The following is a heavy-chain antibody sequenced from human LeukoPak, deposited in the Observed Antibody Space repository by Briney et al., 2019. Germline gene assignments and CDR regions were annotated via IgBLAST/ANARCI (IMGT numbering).Heavy chain of an antibody. CDR2: INPRNGST. Sequence: ASVKVSCKATGYSLTTYYIHWMRQAPGRGLEWMGIINPRNGSTSSAQKFQGRVTMTSGTSTSTVYMELSSLTYDDTAVYYCARDVVVEVGMLPTDSWFDPWGRGTLVAVSS. J-gene: IGHJ5*02. CDR3: ARDVVVEVGMLPTDSWFDP. V-gene: IGHV1-46*01. CDR1: GYSLTTYY. D-gene: IGHD2-15*01.